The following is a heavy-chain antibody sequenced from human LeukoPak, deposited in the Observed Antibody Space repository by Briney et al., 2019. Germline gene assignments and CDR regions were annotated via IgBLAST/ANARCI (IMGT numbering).Heavy chain of an antibody. CDR1: GGPFSGYY. Sequence: SETLSLTCAVYGGPFSGYYWSWIRQPPGKGLEWIGEINHSGSTNYNPSLKSRVTISVDTSKNQFSLKLSSVTAADTAVYYCARGEPFGITGTSVRLDPWGQGTLVTVSS. J-gene: IGHJ5*02. CDR2: INHSGST. V-gene: IGHV4-34*01. CDR3: ARGEPFGITGTSVRLDP. D-gene: IGHD1-7*01.